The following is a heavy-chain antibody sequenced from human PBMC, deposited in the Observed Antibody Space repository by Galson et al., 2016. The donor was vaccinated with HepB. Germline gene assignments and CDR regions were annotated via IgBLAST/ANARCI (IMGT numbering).Heavy chain of an antibody. Sequence: SLRLSCAASGFTFSSYWMRWVRQAPGKGLEWVSVIHSIGDTFYADSVKGRFTISRDNLKNALYLRMNSLRVEDTAVYYCARDHLVNMVRGAKHFHYGMDVGGQGTAVTVSS. D-gene: IGHD3-10*01. CDR2: IHSIGDT. J-gene: IGHJ6*02. V-gene: IGHV3-53*01. CDR1: GFTFSSYW. CDR3: ARDHLVNMVRGAKHFHYGMDV.